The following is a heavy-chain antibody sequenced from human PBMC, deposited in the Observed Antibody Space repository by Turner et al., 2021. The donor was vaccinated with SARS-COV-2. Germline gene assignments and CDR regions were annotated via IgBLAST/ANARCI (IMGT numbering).Heavy chain of an antibody. J-gene: IGHJ3*02. CDR2: IYYSGST. Sequence: KGLEWIGTIYYSGSTYYNPSLKSRVTISVDTSTNQFSLKLSSVTAADTAVYYCARAAYFYDICAYRNDAFDIWGQGTMVPVSS. D-gene: IGHD3-22*01. CDR3: ARAAYFYDICAYRNDAFDI. V-gene: IGHV4-39*01.